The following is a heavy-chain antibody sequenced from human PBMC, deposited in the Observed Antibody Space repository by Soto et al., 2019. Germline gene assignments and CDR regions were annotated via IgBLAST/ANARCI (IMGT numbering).Heavy chain of an antibody. Sequence: EVQLVESGGGLIQPGGSLRLSCAASGFTVSSNYMSWVRQAPGKGLEWVSVIYSGGSTYYADSVKGRFTISRDNSKNTLYLQMNSLRAEDTAVYYCAGGYGDYFPEYFQHWGQGTLVTVSS. D-gene: IGHD4-17*01. J-gene: IGHJ1*01. CDR1: GFTVSSNY. CDR2: IYSGGST. V-gene: IGHV3-53*01. CDR3: AGGYGDYFPEYFQH.